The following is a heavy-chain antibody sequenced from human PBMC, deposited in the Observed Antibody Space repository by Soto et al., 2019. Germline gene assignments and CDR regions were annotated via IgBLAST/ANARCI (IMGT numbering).Heavy chain of an antibody. CDR3: ARDEDGPSGY. CDR1: GFTFSSYA. D-gene: IGHD6-25*01. V-gene: IGHV3-30-3*01. CDR2: ISYDGSNK. J-gene: IGHJ4*02. Sequence: GGSLRLSCAASGFTFSSYAMHWVRQAPGKGLEWVAAISYDGSNKYYADSVKGRFTISRDNSKNTLYLQMNSLRAEDTAVYYCARDEDGPSGYWGQGTLVTVSS.